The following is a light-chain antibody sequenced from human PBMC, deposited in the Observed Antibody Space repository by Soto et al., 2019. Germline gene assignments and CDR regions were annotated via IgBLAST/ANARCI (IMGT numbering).Light chain of an antibody. J-gene: IGKJ2*01. CDR2: GAS. V-gene: IGKV3-20*01. CDR1: QSVSSSY. Sequence: EIVLTQSPGTLSLSPGERATLSCRASQSVSSSYLAWYQQKPGQAPRLLLYGASSRATGIPDRFSGSVSGTDFTLTVSRLEPEDFAVYDCQQYGSSGYTCGQGTKLDIK. CDR3: QQYGSSGYT.